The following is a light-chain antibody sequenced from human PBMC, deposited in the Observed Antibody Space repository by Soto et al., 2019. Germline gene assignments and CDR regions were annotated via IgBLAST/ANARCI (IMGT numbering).Light chain of an antibody. V-gene: IGKV3-11*01. CDR3: QQRRT. J-gene: IGKJ5*01. CDR1: QTVSSY. Sequence: EIVLTQSPATLSLSPGERATLSCRASQTVSSYFAWYHQKPGQAPRLLVFDASARTTGIPARFSGSGSRADFTLTISSVDAEDVAVYYCQQRRTFGQGTRLEIK. CDR2: DAS.